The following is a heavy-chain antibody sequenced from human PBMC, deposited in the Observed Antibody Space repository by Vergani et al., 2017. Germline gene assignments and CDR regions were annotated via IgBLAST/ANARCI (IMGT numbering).Heavy chain of an antibody. D-gene: IGHD6-13*01. CDR3: ARDLISSAAAGEIDSYYYYYYMDV. CDR1: GYTFTGYY. V-gene: IGHV1-2*06. CDR2: INPNSGGT. J-gene: IGHJ6*03. Sequence: QVQLVQSGAEVKKPGASVKFSCKASGYTFTGYYMHWVRQAPGQGLEWMGRINPNSGGTNYAQKFQGRVTMTRDTSISTAYMELSRLRSDDTAVYYCARDLISSAAAGEIDSYYYYYYMDVWGKGTTVTVSS.